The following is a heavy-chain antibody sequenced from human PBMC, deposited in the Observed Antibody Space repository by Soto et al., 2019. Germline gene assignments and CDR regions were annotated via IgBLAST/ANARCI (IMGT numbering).Heavy chain of an antibody. J-gene: IGHJ5*02. V-gene: IGHV4-39*01. CDR1: WDSIISSDFY. CDR2: IFYLGSS. D-gene: IGHD3-3*02. Sequence: SETLSLTCTVSWDSIISSDFYWGWVRQPPGKGLEWIGSIFYLGSSYYNPSLKSRVTMSVDTSKNQFSLRLRSVTAADTALYFCARHSLALRKNNWFDPWGQGIMVTVSS. CDR3: ARHSLALRKNNWFDP.